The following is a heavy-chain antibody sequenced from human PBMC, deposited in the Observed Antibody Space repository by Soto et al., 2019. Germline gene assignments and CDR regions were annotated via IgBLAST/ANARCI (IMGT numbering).Heavy chain of an antibody. J-gene: IGHJ6*02. D-gene: IGHD3-3*01. CDR2: MNPNSGNT. Sequence: QVQLVQSGAEVKKPGASVKVSCRASGYTFTSYDINWVRQATGQGLEWMGWMNPNSGNTGYAQKFQGRVTMTRNTTISTAYMELSSLMSEDTAVYYCARWPVGYYYYGMDVWGQGTTVTVSS. CDR1: GYTFTSYD. V-gene: IGHV1-8*01. CDR3: ARWPVGYYYYGMDV.